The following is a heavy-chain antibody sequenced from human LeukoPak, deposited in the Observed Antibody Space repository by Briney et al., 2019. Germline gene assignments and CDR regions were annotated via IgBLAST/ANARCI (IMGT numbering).Heavy chain of an antibody. CDR2: GYYSGNT. Sequence: SETLSLTCAVSGVSISGSFWSWVRQPPGKGLEWIGYGYYSGNTNYNPSLKSRVTISVDTSKNQLSLKLSSVTAADTAVYYCARWGERDGYNLYAFDIWGQGTMVTVSS. CDR3: ARWGERDGYNLYAFDI. D-gene: IGHD5-24*01. J-gene: IGHJ3*02. CDR1: GVSISGSF. V-gene: IGHV4-59*08.